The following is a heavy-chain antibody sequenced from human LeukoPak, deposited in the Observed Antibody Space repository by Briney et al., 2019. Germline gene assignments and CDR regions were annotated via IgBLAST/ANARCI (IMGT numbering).Heavy chain of an antibody. J-gene: IGHJ6*03. CDR1: GFTFSDYY. CDR3: ARAVSDYYYYMDV. Sequence: PGGSLRLSCAASGFTFSDYYMSWIRQAPGKGLEWVSYISSSGSTIYYADSVKGRFTISRDNAKNSLYLQMNSLRAEDTAVYYCARAVSDYYYYMDVWGKGTTVTVSS. D-gene: IGHD6-25*01. CDR2: ISSSGSTI. V-gene: IGHV3-11*01.